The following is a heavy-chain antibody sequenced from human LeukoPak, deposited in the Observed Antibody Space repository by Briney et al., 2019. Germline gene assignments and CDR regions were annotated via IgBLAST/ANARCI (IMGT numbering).Heavy chain of an antibody. CDR1: GYTFTSYD. CDR2: MNPNSGNT. Sequence: ASVKVSCKASGYTFTSYDINWGRQATGQGLEWRGWMNPNSGNTGYAQKFQGRVTITRNTPISTAYMELSSLRSEDTAVYYCARGPSHDSSGYYYYYYMDVWGKGTTVTVSS. D-gene: IGHD3-22*01. J-gene: IGHJ6*03. CDR3: ARGPSHDSSGYYYYYYMDV. V-gene: IGHV1-8*03.